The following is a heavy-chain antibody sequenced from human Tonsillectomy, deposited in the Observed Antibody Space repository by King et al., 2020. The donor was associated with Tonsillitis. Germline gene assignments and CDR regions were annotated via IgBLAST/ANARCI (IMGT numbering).Heavy chain of an antibody. CDR3: ARVPRRLAATTVPTPIWYFAL. V-gene: IGHV3-13*04. J-gene: IGHJ2*01. CDR2: IGPAGDT. CDR1: GFTLSSYD. D-gene: IGHD4-11*01. Sequence: VQLVESGGGLVQPGGSLRLSCAASGFTLSSYDMHWVRQATGKGLEWVAAIGPAGDTYYPGSVKGRFTISRENAKYSLYLQMSSLRAGDTAVYYCARVPRRLAATTVPTPIWYFALSGPATLLPVSS.